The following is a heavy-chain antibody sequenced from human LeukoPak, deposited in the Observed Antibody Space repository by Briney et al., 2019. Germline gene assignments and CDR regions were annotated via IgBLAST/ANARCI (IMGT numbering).Heavy chain of an antibody. J-gene: IGHJ5*02. D-gene: IGHD3-16*02. CDR2: ISSSSSYI. V-gene: IGHV3-21*01. CDR3: ARGGGYDYVWGSYRYNWFDP. CDR1: GFTFSSYS. Sequence: GGSLRLSCAASGFTFSSYSMNWVRQAPGKGLEWVSSISSSSSYIYYADSVKGRFTISRDNAKNSLYLQMNSLRAEDTAVYYCARGGGYDYVWGSYRYNWFDPWGQGTLVTVSS.